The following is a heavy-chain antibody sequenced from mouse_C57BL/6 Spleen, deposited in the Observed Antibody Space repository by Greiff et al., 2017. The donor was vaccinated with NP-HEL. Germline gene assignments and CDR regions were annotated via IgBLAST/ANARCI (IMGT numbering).Heavy chain of an antibody. CDR2: INPNNGGT. CDR3: ARGAGTLY. Sequence: EVQLQQSGPELVKPGASVKISCKASGYTFTDYYMNWVKQSHGKSLEWIGDINPNNGGTSYNQKFKGKATLTVDKSSSTAYMELRSLTSEDSAVYYCARGAGTLYWGQGTTLTVSS. D-gene: IGHD4-1*01. J-gene: IGHJ2*01. V-gene: IGHV1-26*01. CDR1: GYTFTDYY.